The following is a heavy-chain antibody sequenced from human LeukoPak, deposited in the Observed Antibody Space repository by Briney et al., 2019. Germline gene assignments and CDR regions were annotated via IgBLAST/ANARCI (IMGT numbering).Heavy chain of an antibody. CDR1: GFTFSSYA. D-gene: IGHD3-10*01. J-gene: IGHJ4*02. V-gene: IGHV3-30*04. CDR3: AREDGYGSGSYGFDY. Sequence: GRSLRLSCAASGFTFSSYAMHWVSQAPGKGLEWVAVISYDGSNRYYADSVKGRFTISRDNSKNTLYLQVNSLRAEDTAVYYCAREDGYGSGSYGFDYWGQGTLVTVSS. CDR2: ISYDGSNR.